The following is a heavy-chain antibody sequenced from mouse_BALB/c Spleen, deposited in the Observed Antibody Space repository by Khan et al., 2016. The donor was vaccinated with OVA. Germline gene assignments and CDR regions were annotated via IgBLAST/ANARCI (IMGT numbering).Heavy chain of an antibody. CDR3: ARKNYYGYAMDY. V-gene: IGHV3-2*02. J-gene: IGHJ4*01. CDR1: GYSITSGYA. CDR2: ISYNGST. D-gene: IGHD1-1*01. Sequence: QLEESGPGLVKPSQSLSLTCTVTGYSITSGYARNWIRQFPGNQLEWMGYISYNGSTSYNPSLRSRISITRDTSKNPFFLQLNSVTTEDTATYYCARKNYYGYAMDYWGQGTSVTVSS.